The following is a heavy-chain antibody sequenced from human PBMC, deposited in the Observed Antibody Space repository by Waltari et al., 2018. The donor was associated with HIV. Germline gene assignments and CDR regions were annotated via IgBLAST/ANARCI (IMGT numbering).Heavy chain of an antibody. Sequence: QVQLVQSGAEVKKPGSSVKVSCKASVGTFSSFATSWVRQAPGQGLEWMGGIIPIFGTANYAQKFQGRVTITADKSTSTAYMELSSLRSEDTAVYYCAGRFLEYPPYFTEWDYWGQGTLVTVSS. J-gene: IGHJ4*02. CDR1: VGTFSSFA. CDR3: AGRFLEYPPYFTEWDY. D-gene: IGHD3-3*01. V-gene: IGHV1-69*06. CDR2: IIPIFGTA.